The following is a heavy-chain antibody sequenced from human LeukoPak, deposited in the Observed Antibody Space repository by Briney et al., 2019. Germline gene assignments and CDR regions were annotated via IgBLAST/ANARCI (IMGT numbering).Heavy chain of an antibody. CDR1: GFTFSSYS. CDR2: ISSSSSTI. J-gene: IGHJ4*02. V-gene: IGHV3-48*02. Sequence: PGRSLTLSCAASGFTFSSYSMNWVRQAPGKGLDWVSSISSSSSTIYYADSVKGRFTMSRDNAKNSVYLQMNSLRDEDTAVYYCAREGSSLPGIAVAGDYWGQGTLVTVSS. D-gene: IGHD6-19*01. CDR3: AREGSSLPGIAVAGDY.